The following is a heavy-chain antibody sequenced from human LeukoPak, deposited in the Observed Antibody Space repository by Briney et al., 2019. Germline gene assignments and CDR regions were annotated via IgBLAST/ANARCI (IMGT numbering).Heavy chain of an antibody. CDR2: IDYDSSHI. V-gene: IGHV3-21*01. Sequence: PGESLRLSCAASGFTFSTPAMNWVRQVPGKGLEWVSSIDYDSSHIYYAASVRGRFTISRDNARNSVYLQMNSLRVEDTAVYYCARDPLRYLRVGHYDYWGQGTLVAVSS. J-gene: IGHJ4*02. CDR3: ARDPLRYLRVGHYDY. D-gene: IGHD3-9*01. CDR1: GFTFSTPA.